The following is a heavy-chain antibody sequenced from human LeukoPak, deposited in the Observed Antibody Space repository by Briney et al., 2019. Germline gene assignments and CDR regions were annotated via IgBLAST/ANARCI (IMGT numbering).Heavy chain of an antibody. CDR1: GGSMSPYY. V-gene: IGHV4-59*12. Sequence: SETLSLTCSVSGGSMSPYYWNWIRQPPGKGLEWIGYQYYSGATDYNPSLKSRVTFSVDTSKNQFSLKLNSVTAADTAVYYCARDYKLSEWGGPDAFDIWGQGTMVTVSS. CDR3: ARDYKLSEWGGPDAFDI. D-gene: IGHD3-10*01. J-gene: IGHJ3*02. CDR2: QYYSGAT.